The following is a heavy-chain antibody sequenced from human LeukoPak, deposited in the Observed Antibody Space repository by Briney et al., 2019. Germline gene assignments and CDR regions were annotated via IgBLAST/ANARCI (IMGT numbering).Heavy chain of an antibody. D-gene: IGHD3-22*01. CDR1: GFTSSSYA. CDR3: ARDQFPSNYYDSSGHVDY. J-gene: IGHJ4*02. V-gene: IGHV3-30-3*01. Sequence: PGGSLRLSCAASGFTSSSYAMHWVRQAPGKGLEWVAVISYDGSNKYYADSVKGRFTISRDNSKNTLYLQMNSLRAEDTAVYYCARDQFPSNYYDSSGHVDYWGQGTLVTVSS. CDR2: ISYDGSNK.